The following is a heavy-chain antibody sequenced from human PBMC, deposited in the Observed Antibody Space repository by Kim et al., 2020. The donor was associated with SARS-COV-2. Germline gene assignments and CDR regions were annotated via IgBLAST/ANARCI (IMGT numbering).Heavy chain of an antibody. CDR3: ARAKKQQLAQATYWYFDL. CDR1: GGSISSSNW. D-gene: IGHD6-13*01. J-gene: IGHJ2*01. V-gene: IGHV4-4*02. CDR2: IYHSGCT. Sequence: SETLSLTCAVSGGSISSSNWWSWVRQPPGKGLEWIGEIYHSGCTNYNPSLKSRVTISVDKSKNQFSLKLSSVTAADTAVYYCARAKKQQLAQATYWYFDLWGRGTLVTVSS.